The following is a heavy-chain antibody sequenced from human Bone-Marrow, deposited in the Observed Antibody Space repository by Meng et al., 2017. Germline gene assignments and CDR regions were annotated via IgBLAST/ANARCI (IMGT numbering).Heavy chain of an antibody. CDR1: GGSISSYY. V-gene: IGHV4-59*01. CDR3: ASDILTGYLVQH. J-gene: IGHJ1*01. CDR2: IYYSGST. Sequence: SETLSLTCTVSGGSISSYYWSWIRQPPGKGLEWIGYIYYSGSTNYNPSLKSRVTISVDTSKNQFSLKLSSVTAADTAVYYCASDILTGYLVQHWGQGTLVTVSS. D-gene: IGHD3-9*01.